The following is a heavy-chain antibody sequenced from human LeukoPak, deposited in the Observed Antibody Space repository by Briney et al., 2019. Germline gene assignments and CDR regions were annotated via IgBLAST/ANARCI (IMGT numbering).Heavy chain of an antibody. CDR2: IYPGDSDT. Sequence: GGSLKISCKGSGYSFTSYWIGWVRQMPGKGLEWMGIIYPGDSDTRYSPSFQGQVTISADKSISTAYLQWSSLKASDTAMYYCARHQGGRWLLDAFDIWGQGTMVTVSS. D-gene: IGHD5-24*01. V-gene: IGHV5-51*01. J-gene: IGHJ3*02. CDR3: ARHQGGRWLLDAFDI. CDR1: GYSFTSYW.